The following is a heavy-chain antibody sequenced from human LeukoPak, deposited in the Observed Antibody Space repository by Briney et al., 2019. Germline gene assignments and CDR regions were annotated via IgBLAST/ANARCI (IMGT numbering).Heavy chain of an antibody. CDR3: ARGEGSAWTYYYYGMDV. V-gene: IGHV4-34*01. J-gene: IGHJ6*02. Sequence: PSETLSLTCAVYGGSFSGYYWSWIRQPPGKGLEWIGEINHSGSTNYNPSLKSRVTISVDTSKNQFSLKLRSVTAADTAGYYCARGEGSAWTYYYYGMDVWGQGTTVTVS. D-gene: IGHD6-19*01. CDR1: GGSFSGYY. CDR2: INHSGST.